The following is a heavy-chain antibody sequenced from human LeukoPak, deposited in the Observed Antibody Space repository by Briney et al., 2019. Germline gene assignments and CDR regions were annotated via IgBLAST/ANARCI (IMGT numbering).Heavy chain of an antibody. D-gene: IGHD2-2*02. CDR3: ATRCSSSTCYKSFYMDV. Sequence: ASVKVSCKTSGQTFTGYYLHWVRQAPGHGLQWMGWINPNSGGTYFAQKFQGRVTMTSDTSINTVYMELSRLRSDDTGVYFCATRCSSSTCYKSFYMDVWGQGTTVTVSS. V-gene: IGHV1-2*02. J-gene: IGHJ6*03. CDR1: GQTFTGYY. CDR2: INPNSGGT.